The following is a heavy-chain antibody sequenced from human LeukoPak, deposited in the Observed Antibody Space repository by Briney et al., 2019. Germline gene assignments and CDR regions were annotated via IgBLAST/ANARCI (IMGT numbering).Heavy chain of an antibody. CDR2: ISAYNGNT. D-gene: IGHD6-19*01. CDR1: GYTFTSYG. J-gene: IGHJ6*02. CDR3: ATDIAVAGKVYYYGMDV. Sequence: ASVKVSCKASGYTFTSYGISWVRQAPGQGLEWMGWISAYNGNTNYAQKFQGRVTMTEDTSTDTAYMELSSLRSEDTAVYYCATDIAVAGKVYYYGMDVWGQGTTVTVPS. V-gene: IGHV1-18*01.